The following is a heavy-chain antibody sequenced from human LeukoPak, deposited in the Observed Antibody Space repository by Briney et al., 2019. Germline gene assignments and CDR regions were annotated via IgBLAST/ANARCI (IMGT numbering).Heavy chain of an antibody. D-gene: IGHD6-13*01. CDR3: ARDRSEQQPYGMDV. Sequence: SGYTFTGYXXXXXXQXXXXGXXXXXWINPNSGGTNYAQKFQGWVTMTRDTSISTAYMELSRLRSDDTAVYYCARDRSEQQPYGMDVWGQGTTVTVSS. CDR1: GYTFTGYX. V-gene: IGHV1-2*04. CDR2: INPNSGGT. J-gene: IGHJ6*02.